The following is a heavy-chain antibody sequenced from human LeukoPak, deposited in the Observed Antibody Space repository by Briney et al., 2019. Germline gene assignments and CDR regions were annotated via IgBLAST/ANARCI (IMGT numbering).Heavy chain of an antibody. V-gene: IGHV3-23*01. D-gene: IGHD3-3*01. Sequence: GGSLRLSCVASGFTFSSNVMIWVRQAPGKGLEWVSSIPASGGSTYYAGSVKGRFTISRDNAKNSLYLQMNSLRAEDTAVYYCARTPTYYDFWSGYSRGYYYYYMDVWGKGTTVTVSS. J-gene: IGHJ6*03. CDR1: GFTFSSNV. CDR3: ARTPTYYDFWSGYSRGYYYYYMDV. CDR2: IPASGGST.